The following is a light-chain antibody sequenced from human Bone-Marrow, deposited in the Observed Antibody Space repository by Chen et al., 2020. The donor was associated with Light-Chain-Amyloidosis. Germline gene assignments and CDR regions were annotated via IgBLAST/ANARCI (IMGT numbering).Light chain of an antibody. CDR2: DDS. Sequence: SYVLTQPSSVSVAPGQTATIACGGNNIGSTSVHWYQQTPGQAPLLVVYDDSDRPSGIPERFSGSNSGNTATLTISRVEAGDEAYYYFQVWDRSSDRPVFGGGTKLTVL. CDR1: NIGSTS. J-gene: IGLJ3*02. CDR3: QVWDRSSDRPV. V-gene: IGLV3-21*02.